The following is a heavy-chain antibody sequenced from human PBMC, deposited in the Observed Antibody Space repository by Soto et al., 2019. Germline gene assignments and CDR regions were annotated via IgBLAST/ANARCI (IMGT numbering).Heavy chain of an antibody. CDR1: GFTFSSYA. J-gene: IGHJ4*02. Sequence: EVQLLESGGGLVQPGGSLRLSCAASGFTFSSYAMSWVRQAAGKGLEWVSAISGSGGSTYYADSVKGRFTISRDNSKNTLYLQMNSLRAEDTAVYYCASYCSGGSCYGTDDYWGQRTLVTVSS. CDR3: ASYCSGGSCYGTDDY. D-gene: IGHD2-15*01. CDR2: ISGSGGST. V-gene: IGHV3-23*01.